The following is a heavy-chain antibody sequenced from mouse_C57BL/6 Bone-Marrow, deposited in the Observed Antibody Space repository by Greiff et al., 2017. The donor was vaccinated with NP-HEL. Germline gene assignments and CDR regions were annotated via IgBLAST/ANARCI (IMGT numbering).Heavy chain of an antibody. J-gene: IGHJ3*01. CDR1: GYTFTSYW. V-gene: IGHV1-5*01. CDR2: IYPGNSDT. CDR3: NSPLYGSLWFAY. D-gene: IGHD1-1*02. Sequence: EVQLQQSGTVLARPGASVKMSCKTSGYTFTSYWMHWVKQRPGQGLEWIGAIYPGNSDTSYNQKFKGKAKLTAVTSASTAYMELSSLTTEDSAVCYCNSPLYGSLWFAYWGRVTVVTVSA.